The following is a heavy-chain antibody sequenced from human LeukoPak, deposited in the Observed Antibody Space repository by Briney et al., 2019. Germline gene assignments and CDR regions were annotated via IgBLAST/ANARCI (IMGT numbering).Heavy chain of an antibody. CDR2: INPNSGGT. CDR1: GYTFTGYY. V-gene: IGHV1-2*02. J-gene: IGHJ4*02. D-gene: IGHD3-10*01. CDR3: ARVERITMVRGVIRGGY. Sequence: ASVKVSCKASGYTFTGYYMHWVRQAPGQGLEWLGWINPNSGGTNYAQKFQGRVTMTRDTSISTAYMELSRLRSDDTAVYYCARVERITMVRGVIRGGYWGQGTLVTVSS.